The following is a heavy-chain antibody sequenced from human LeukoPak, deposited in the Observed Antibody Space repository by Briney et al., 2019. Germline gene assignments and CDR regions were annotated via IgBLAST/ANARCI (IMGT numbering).Heavy chain of an antibody. V-gene: IGHV3-73*01. J-gene: IGHJ4*02. D-gene: IGHD3-10*01. CDR1: GFTFSGSA. Sequence: PGGPLRLSCAASGFTFSGSAMHWVRQASGKGLEWVGRIRSKANSYATAFAASVKGRFTISRDDSKNTAYPQMNSLKTEDTAVYYCTSLITMVRGVIGLLNVNWGQGTLVTVSS. CDR3: TSLITMVRGVIGLLNVN. CDR2: IRSKANSYAT.